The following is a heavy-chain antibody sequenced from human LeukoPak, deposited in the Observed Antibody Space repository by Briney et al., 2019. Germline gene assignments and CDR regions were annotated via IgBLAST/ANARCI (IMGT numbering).Heavy chain of an antibody. CDR3: ARDAGYCSGGSCYTPYYYYGMDV. J-gene: IGHJ6*04. CDR2: IWYDGSNK. Sequence: GGSLRLSCAASGFTFRSYGMHWVRQGPGKGLEWVAVIWYDGSNKYYADSVKGRFTISRDNSKNTLYLQMNSLRAEDTAVYYCARDAGYCSGGSCYTPYYYYGMDVWGKGTTVTVSS. V-gene: IGHV3-33*01. D-gene: IGHD2-15*01. CDR1: GFTFRSYG.